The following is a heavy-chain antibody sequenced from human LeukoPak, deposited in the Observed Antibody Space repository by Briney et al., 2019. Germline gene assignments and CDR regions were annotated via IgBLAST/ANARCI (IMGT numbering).Heavy chain of an antibody. D-gene: IGHD3-9*01. CDR3: ARLEGGYYDILTGYFSFDY. CDR1: GYTFTSYG. J-gene: IGHJ4*02. CDR2: MNPNSGNT. V-gene: IGHV1-8*03. Sequence: ASVKVSCKASGYTFTSYGISWVRQAPGQGLEWMGWMNPNSGNTGYAQKFQGRVTITRNTSISTAYMELRSLRSDDTAVYYCARLEGGYYDILTGYFSFDYWGQGTLVTVSS.